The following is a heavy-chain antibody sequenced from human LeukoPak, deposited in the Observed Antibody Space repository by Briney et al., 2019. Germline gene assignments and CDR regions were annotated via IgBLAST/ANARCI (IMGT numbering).Heavy chain of an antibody. CDR3: ARHPRREPIYAFDI. J-gene: IGHJ3*02. CDR1: GFTFSDYY. V-gene: IGHV3-11*04. CDR2: ISSSGSTI. D-gene: IGHD1-26*01. Sequence: GGSLRLSCAASGFTFSDYYMSWIRQAPGKGLEGVSYISSSGSTIYYADSVKGRFTISRDNAKNSLYLQMNSLRAADTAVYYCARHPRREPIYAFDIWGQGTMVTVSS.